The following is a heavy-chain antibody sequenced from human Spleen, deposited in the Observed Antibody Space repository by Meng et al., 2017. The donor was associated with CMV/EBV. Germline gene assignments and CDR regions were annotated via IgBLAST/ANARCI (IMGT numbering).Heavy chain of an antibody. D-gene: IGHD3-10*02. CDR3: ARTPMGMFPDNWFDP. Sequence: SITSDDYYRSWVRQPPGKGLEWIGYISYSGITDYNPSLKSRVTMSLDTSMTHFSLKLSSVTAADTAVYFCARTPMGMFPDNWFDPWGQGTLVTVSS. V-gene: IGHV4-30-4*08. CDR2: ISYSGIT. CDR1: SITSDDYY. J-gene: IGHJ5*02.